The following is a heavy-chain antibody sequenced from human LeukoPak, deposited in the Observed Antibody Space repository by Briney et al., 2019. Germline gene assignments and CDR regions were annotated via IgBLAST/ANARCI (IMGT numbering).Heavy chain of an antibody. J-gene: IGHJ5*02. CDR2: ISGSGDET. V-gene: IGHV3-23*01. CDR1: GFNFRNYA. Sequence: GGSLRLSCAASGFNFRNYAMTWVRQAPGKGLEWVSGISGSGDETYSVDSVKGRFTISRDNSKNTLHLEMNSLRAEDTATYYCAKDGYSYYVHNWFDTWGQGTRVTVSS. D-gene: IGHD3-10*01. CDR3: AKDGYSYYVHNWFDT.